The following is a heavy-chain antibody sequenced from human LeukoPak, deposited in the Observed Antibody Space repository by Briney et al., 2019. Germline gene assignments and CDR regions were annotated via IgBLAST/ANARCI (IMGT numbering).Heavy chain of an antibody. CDR3: ASLYSSSPDYYYYYGMDV. Sequence: GGSLRLSCAASGFTVSSNYMSWVRQAPGKGLEWVSVIYSGGSTYYADSVKGRFTISRDNSKNTLYLQMNSLRAEDTAVCYCASLYSSSPDYYYYYGMDVWGQGTTVTVSS. CDR2: IYSGGST. CDR1: GFTVSSNY. J-gene: IGHJ6*02. D-gene: IGHD6-13*01. V-gene: IGHV3-66*01.